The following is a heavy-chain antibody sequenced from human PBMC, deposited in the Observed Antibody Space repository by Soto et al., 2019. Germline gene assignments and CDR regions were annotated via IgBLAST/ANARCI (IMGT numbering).Heavy chain of an antibody. D-gene: IGHD6-13*01. Sequence: PSETLSLTCTVSGVSVSNGLYYWNWIRQPPGKGLEWIGYVYVGGSTNYNPSLKSRVTISVDTSKNQFSLKLSSVTAADTAVYYCARLNFSSIAAARFHLQEETNYYYYYGMDVWGQGTTVTVSS. CDR2: VYVGGST. CDR3: ARLNFSSIAAARFHLQEETNYYYYYGMDV. J-gene: IGHJ6*02. V-gene: IGHV4-61*01. CDR1: GVSVSNGLYY.